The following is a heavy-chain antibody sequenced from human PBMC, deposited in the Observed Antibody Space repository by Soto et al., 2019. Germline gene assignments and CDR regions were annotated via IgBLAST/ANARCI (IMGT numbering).Heavy chain of an antibody. CDR1: GFTFSSYA. J-gene: IGHJ4*02. CDR3: AKEVDIVLMVYAKD. Sequence: HPGGSLRLSCAASGFTFSSYAMSWVRQAPGKGLEWVSDISGSGGSTYYADSVKGRFTISRDNSKNTLYLQMNSLRAEDTAVYYCAKEVDIVLMVYAKDWGQGTLVTVSS. CDR2: ISGSGGST. V-gene: IGHV3-23*01. D-gene: IGHD2-8*01.